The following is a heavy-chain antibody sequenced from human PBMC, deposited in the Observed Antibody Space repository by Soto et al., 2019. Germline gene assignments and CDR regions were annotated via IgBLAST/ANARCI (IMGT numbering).Heavy chain of an antibody. V-gene: IGHV4-59*11. CDR2: IYHTVNT. J-gene: IGHJ3*02. D-gene: IGHD2-15*01. Sequence: SETLSLTCSVSGVSIGSHFWSWIRQAPGKGPELVGYIYHTVNTNYNPALKSRATISMDTSENQLSLQLSSVTAADTAVYYCARLQYTVVTALDIWGQGTMVTVSS. CDR1: GVSIGSHF. CDR3: ARLQYTVVTALDI.